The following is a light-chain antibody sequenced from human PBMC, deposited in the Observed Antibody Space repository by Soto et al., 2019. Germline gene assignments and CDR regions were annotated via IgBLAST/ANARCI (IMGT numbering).Light chain of an antibody. CDR3: SSYTAISSWV. CDR2: VVS. J-gene: IGLJ3*02. V-gene: IGLV2-14*01. Sequence: QSALTQPASVSGSPGQSITISCTGTSSDVGGYNYVSWFQQHPGKAPKLMIYVVSNRPSGISNRFSGSKSGNTASLTISGLQAEDEADYYCSSYTAISSWVLGGGTKGTVL. CDR1: SSDVGGYNY.